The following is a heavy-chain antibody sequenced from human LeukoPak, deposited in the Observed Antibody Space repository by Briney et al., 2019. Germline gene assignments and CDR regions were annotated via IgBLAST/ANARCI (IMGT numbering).Heavy chain of an antibody. J-gene: IGHJ4*01. D-gene: IGHD3-9*01. CDR2: ITYSGST. Sequence: SETLSLSCTVSGDSISSTSKHWGWIRQPPGKGLEWIGSITYSGSTYYNPSLKSRVTISVDTSKNQFSLNLSSVTAAETAVYYCARHVYDIFTGYNHYFDYWGQGTLVNVSS. CDR3: ARHVYDIFTGYNHYFDY. V-gene: IGHV4-39*01. CDR1: GDSISSTSKH.